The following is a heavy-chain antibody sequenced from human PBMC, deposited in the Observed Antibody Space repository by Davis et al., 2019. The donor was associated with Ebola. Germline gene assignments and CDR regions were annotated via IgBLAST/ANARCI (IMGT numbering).Heavy chain of an antibody. J-gene: IGHJ4*02. CDR2: IIPLFGTA. D-gene: IGHD5-24*01. CDR3: AREDGYNYYFDY. V-gene: IGHV1-69*13. CDR1: GGTFSSYA. Sequence: SVKVSCKASGGTFSSYAISWVRQAPGQGLEWMGGIIPLFGTANYAQKFQGRVTITADESTSTAYMELSSVRYEDTAVYYCAREDGYNYYFDYWGQGTLVTVSS.